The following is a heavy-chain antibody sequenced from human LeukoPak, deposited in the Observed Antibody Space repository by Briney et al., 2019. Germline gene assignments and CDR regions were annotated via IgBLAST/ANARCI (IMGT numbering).Heavy chain of an antibody. V-gene: IGHV4-39*01. CDR3: ARRPSGSYFGY. J-gene: IGHJ4*02. CDR1: GGSIDTSYYY. CDR2: IYNSGST. Sequence: KPSETLSLTCSVSGGSIDTSYYYWDWIRQPPGKGLEWIGIIYNSGSTYYNPSLKSRVTISVDTSKKQFSLKLSSMTAADTAVYYCARRPSGSYFGYWGQGTLVTVSS. D-gene: IGHD1-26*01.